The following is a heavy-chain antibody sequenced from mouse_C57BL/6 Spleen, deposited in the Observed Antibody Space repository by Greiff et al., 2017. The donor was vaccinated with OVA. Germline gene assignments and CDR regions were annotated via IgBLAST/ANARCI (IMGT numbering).Heavy chain of an antibody. D-gene: IGHD2-4*01. Sequence: EVKLQESGPGLVKPSQSLSLTCSVTGYSITSGYYWNWIRQFPGNKLEWMGYISYDGSNNYNPSLKNRISITRDTSKNQFFLKLNSVTTEDTATYYCARGAIYYDYDEGGYFDYWGQGTTLTVSS. CDR3: ARGAIYYDYDEGGYFDY. CDR2: ISYDGSN. V-gene: IGHV3-6*01. CDR1: GYSITSGYY. J-gene: IGHJ2*01.